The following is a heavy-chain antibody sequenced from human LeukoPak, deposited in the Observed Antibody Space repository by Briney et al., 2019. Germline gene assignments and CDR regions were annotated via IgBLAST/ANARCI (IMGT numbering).Heavy chain of an antibody. V-gene: IGHV4-59*11. CDR2: IYYSGST. Sequence: PSETLSLTCAVYGGSFSGHYWSWIRQPPGKGLEWIGYIYYSGSTNYNPSLKSRVTMSVDTSKNQFSLKLSSVTAADTAVYYCAREDSSGSDYYFDYWGQGTLVTVSS. J-gene: IGHJ4*02. CDR1: GGSFSGHY. D-gene: IGHD3-22*01. CDR3: AREDSSGSDYYFDY.